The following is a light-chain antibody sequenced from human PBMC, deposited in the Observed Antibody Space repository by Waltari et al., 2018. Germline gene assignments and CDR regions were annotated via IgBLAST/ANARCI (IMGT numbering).Light chain of an antibody. CDR3: SSYTSSSIYV. J-gene: IGLJ1*01. CDR2: EVS. CDR1: SSDVGGYNY. Sequence: QSALTQPAPVSGSPGQSLTISCTGTSSDVGGYNYVSWYQQHPGKAPKLMIYEVSNRPSGVSNRFSGSKSGNTASLTISGLQAEDEADYYCSSYTSSSIYVFGTGTKVTVL. V-gene: IGLV2-14*01.